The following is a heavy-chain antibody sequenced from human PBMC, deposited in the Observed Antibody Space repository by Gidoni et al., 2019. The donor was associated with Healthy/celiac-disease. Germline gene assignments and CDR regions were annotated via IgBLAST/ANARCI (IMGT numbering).Heavy chain of an antibody. V-gene: IGHV3-7*01. CDR1: GFTFSSYW. D-gene: IGHD4-17*01. CDR3: ARTGATVTYQFDY. J-gene: IGHJ4*02. Sequence: EVQLVESGGGLVQPGGSLRLSCAASGFTFSSYWMSWVRQAPGKGLEWVANIKQDGSEKYYVDSVKGRFTISRDNAKNSLYLQMNSLRAEDTAVYYCARTGATVTYQFDYWGQGTLVTVSS. CDR2: IKQDGSEK.